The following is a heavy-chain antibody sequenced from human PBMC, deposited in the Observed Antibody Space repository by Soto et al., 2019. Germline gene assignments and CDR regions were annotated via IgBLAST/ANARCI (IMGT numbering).Heavy chain of an antibody. CDR3: ARVEMATIKGNAFDI. J-gene: IGHJ3*02. Sequence: ASVKVCCKESGYTLTSYYMYWVRQDTRQGLEWMGIINPSGGSTSYAQKFQGRVTMTRDTSTSTVYMELSSLRSEDTAVYYCARVEMATIKGNAFDIWGQGTMVTVSS. D-gene: IGHD5-12*01. CDR1: GYTLTSYY. CDR2: INPSGGST. V-gene: IGHV1-46*01.